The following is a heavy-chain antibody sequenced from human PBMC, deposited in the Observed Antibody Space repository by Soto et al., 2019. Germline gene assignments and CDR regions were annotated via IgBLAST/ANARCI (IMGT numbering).Heavy chain of an antibody. CDR1: GFSFYDCG. J-gene: IGHJ5*01. CDR2: ISWNSGRI. Sequence: GGSLRLSCAASGFSFYDCGMHWVRQAPGKGLEWVSGISWNSGRIGYAYSVKGRFTISRDNAKKSLYLQMNSLRAEDTALYYCAKGPVGGILPERTRYWFHXWGQATLVTVSX. V-gene: IGHV3-9*01. CDR3: AKGPVGGILPERTRYWFHX. D-gene: IGHD3-16*02.